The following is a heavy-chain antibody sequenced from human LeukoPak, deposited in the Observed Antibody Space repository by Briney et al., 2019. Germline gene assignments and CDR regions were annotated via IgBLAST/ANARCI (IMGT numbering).Heavy chain of an antibody. V-gene: IGHV4-39*01. CDR1: GGSISTSSYY. CDR2: IYYNGST. J-gene: IGHJ6*03. CDR3: ARHKMVRGIGYYYYMDV. Sequence: SETLSLTCTVSGGSISTSSYYWGWIRQPPGKGLQWIGSIYYNGSTYYNPSLKSRVIISVDTSKNQFSLKLSSVTAADTAVFYCARHKMVRGIGYYYYMDVWGKGTTVTISS. D-gene: IGHD3-10*01.